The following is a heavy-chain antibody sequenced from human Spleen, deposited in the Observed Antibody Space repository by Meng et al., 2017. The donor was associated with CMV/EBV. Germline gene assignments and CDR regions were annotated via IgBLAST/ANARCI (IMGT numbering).Heavy chain of an antibody. Sequence: SETLSLTCTVSGGSVSSGSYYWSWIRQPPGKGLEWIGYIYYSGSTNYNPSLKSRVSISVDTSKNQFSLKLSSVTAADTAVYYCARMFASSTSWFDYWGQGTLVTVSS. D-gene: IGHD2-2*01. CDR2: IYYSGST. CDR3: ARMFASSTSWFDY. CDR1: GGSVSSGSYY. V-gene: IGHV4-61*01. J-gene: IGHJ4*02.